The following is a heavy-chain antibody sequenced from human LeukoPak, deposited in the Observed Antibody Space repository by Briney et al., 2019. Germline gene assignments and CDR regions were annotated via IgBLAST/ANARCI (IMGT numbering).Heavy chain of an antibody. V-gene: IGHV3-33*06. J-gene: IGHJ4*02. CDR1: GFTFSSYG. Sequence: PGGSLRLSCAASGFTFSSYGMHWVRQAPGKGLEWVAVIWYDGSNKYYAGSVKGRFTISRDNSKNTLYLQMNSLRAEDTAVYYCAKDSGYDLFDYWGQGTLVTVSS. CDR3: AKDSGYDLFDY. CDR2: IWYDGSNK. D-gene: IGHD5-12*01.